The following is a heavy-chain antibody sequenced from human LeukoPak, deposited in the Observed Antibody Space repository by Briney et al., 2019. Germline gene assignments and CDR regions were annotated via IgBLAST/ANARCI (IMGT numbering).Heavy chain of an antibody. CDR2: INPNSGGT. Sequence: GASVKVSCKASGYTFTGYYMHWVRQAPGQGLEWMGWINPNSGGTNYAQKFQGRVTMTRDTSISTAYMELSRLRSDDTAVYYCARGWKGSGSYNDYWGQGTLVTVSS. CDR1: GYTFTGYY. D-gene: IGHD1-26*01. CDR3: ARGWKGSGSYNDY. J-gene: IGHJ4*02. V-gene: IGHV1-2*02.